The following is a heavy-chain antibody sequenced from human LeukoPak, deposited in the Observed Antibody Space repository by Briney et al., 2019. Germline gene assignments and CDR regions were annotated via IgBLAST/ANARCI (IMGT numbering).Heavy chain of an antibody. CDR2: ISYDGSNK. CDR1: GFTFSSYA. V-gene: IGHV3-30-3*01. CDR3: ARADDYYYGMDV. J-gene: IGHJ6*02. Sequence: GGSLRLSCAASGFTFSSYAMHWVRQAPGKGLEWVAVISYDGSNKYYADSVKGRFTISRDNSKNTLYLQMNSLRADDTAVYYCARADDYYYGMDVWGQGTTVTVSS.